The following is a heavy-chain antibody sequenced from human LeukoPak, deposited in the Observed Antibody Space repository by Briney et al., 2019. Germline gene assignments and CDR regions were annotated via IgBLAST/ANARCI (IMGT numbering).Heavy chain of an antibody. Sequence: SSETLSLTCTVSGGSISTGSYYWGWIRQPPGKGLEWIGSIYYSGSTYYNPSLKSRVTISVDTSKNQFSLKLSSVTAADTAVYYCARERTTTDYPYQRYFDYWGQGTLVTVSS. D-gene: IGHD1/OR15-1a*01. CDR2: IYYSGST. V-gene: IGHV4-39*07. CDR3: ARERTTTDYPYQRYFDY. J-gene: IGHJ4*02. CDR1: GGSISTGSYY.